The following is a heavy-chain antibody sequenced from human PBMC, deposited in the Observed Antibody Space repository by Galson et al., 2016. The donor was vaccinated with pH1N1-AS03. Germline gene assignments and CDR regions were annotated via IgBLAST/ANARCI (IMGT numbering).Heavy chain of an antibody. CDR2: ISSSSSYI. CDR1: GFTFRTYG. Sequence: SLRLSCAASGFTFRTYGMNWVRQAPGKGLEWVSSISSSSSYIYYADSVKGRFTISRDNARNSLYLQMNSLRAEDTAVYYCARRSAAASGTGCVDVWGQGTTVTVSS. J-gene: IGHJ6*02. CDR3: ARRSAAASGTGCVDV. D-gene: IGHD6-13*01. V-gene: IGHV3-21*01.